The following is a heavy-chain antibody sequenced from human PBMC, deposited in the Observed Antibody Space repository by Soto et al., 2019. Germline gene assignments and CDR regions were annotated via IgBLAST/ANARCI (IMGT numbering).Heavy chain of an antibody. Sequence: SETLSLTCAVYGGSFSGYYWSWIRQPPGKGLEWIGEINHSGSTNYNPSLKSRVTISVDTSKNQFSLKLSSVTAADTAVYYCARGSGVLRYFVWSPSPYYYGLDVWGQGTTVTVSS. CDR1: GGSFSGYY. D-gene: IGHD3-9*01. J-gene: IGHJ6*02. V-gene: IGHV4-34*01. CDR2: INHSGST. CDR3: ARGSGVLRYFVWSPSPYYYGLDV.